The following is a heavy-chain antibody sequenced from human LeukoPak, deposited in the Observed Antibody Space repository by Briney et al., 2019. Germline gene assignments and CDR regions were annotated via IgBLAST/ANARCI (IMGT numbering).Heavy chain of an antibody. V-gene: IGHV3-21*01. Sequence: GGSLRLSCAASGFTFSSYSMNWVRQAPGKGLEWVSSISSSSSYIYYADSVKGRFTISRDNSKNTVYLQMNSLRAEDTAVYYCARESSGWLQLFDYWGQGTLVTVSS. D-gene: IGHD5-24*01. CDR3: ARESSGWLQLFDY. CDR1: GFTFSSYS. CDR2: ISSSSSYI. J-gene: IGHJ4*02.